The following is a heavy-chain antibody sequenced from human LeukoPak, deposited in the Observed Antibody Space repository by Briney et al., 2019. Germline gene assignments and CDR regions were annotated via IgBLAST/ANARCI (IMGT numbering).Heavy chain of an antibody. J-gene: IGHJ4*02. CDR1: GFTFDNYA. V-gene: IGHV3-9*01. D-gene: IGHD6-19*01. Sequence: GRSLRLSCAASGFTFDNYAMHGVRQAPGKGLEWLSIISWNSGYIVYADSVKGGFTISRDNAKKSLDLQMHSLRAEDTAFYYCAKVRGTYSSGYFFDYWGQGTLVTVSS. CDR2: ISWNSGYI. CDR3: AKVRGTYSSGYFFDY.